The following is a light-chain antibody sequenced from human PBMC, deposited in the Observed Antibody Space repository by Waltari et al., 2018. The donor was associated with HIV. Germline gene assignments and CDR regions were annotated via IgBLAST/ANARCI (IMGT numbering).Light chain of an antibody. CDR1: SSNIGCNY. CDR2: RNN. J-gene: IGLJ1*01. Sequence: QSVLTQPPSASGTPGQRVTISCSGSSSNIGCNYGYWYQQLTGTAPKLLIYRNNQRPSGVPDRFPGSKSGTSASLAISGLRSEDEADYYCAAWDDSLGGYVFGTGTKVTVL. CDR3: AAWDDSLGGYV. V-gene: IGLV1-47*01.